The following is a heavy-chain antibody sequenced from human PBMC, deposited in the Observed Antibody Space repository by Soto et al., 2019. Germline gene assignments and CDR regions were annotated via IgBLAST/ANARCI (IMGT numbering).Heavy chain of an antibody. V-gene: IGHV3-33*01. CDR1: GFTFSSYG. CDR2: IWYDGSNK. Sequence: GSLRLSCAASGFTFSSYGMHWVRQAPGKGLEWVAVIWYDGSNKYYADSVKGRFTISRDNSKNTLYLQMNSLRAEDTAVYYCARELGIAAAGNYYGMDVWGQGTTVTVSS. CDR3: ARELGIAAAGNYYGMDV. D-gene: IGHD6-13*01. J-gene: IGHJ6*02.